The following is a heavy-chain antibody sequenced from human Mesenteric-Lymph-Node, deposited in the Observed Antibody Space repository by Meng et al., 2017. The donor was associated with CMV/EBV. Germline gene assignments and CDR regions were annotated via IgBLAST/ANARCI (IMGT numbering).Heavy chain of an antibody. CDR3: ASGYSGYDSLDY. CDR1: GYTFTSYD. Sequence: CKAAGYTFTSYDINWVRQATGQGLEWMGWMNPNSGNTGYAQKFQGRVTMTRNTSISTAYMELSSLRSEDTAVYYCASGYSGYDSLDYWGQGTLVTVSS. J-gene: IGHJ4*02. V-gene: IGHV1-8*01. D-gene: IGHD5-12*01. CDR2: MNPNSGNT.